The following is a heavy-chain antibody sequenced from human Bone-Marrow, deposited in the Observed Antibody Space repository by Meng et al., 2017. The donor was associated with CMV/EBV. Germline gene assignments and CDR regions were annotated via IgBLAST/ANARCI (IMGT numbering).Heavy chain of an antibody. J-gene: IGHJ5*02. CDR2: ISYSGGT. V-gene: IGHV4-39*07. Sequence: RERGPRWVKPSGTLALTCTAPGAASSSSSSWGGIRQPPGKGLEWIENISYSGGTYYNPSLKSRVTISVDTPKNQSSLRLSSVTSADTGVYYCARSIAVAAPNWFDPWRQGTLVTVSS. CDR1: GAASSSSSS. CDR3: ARSIAVAAPNWFDP. D-gene: IGHD6-19*01.